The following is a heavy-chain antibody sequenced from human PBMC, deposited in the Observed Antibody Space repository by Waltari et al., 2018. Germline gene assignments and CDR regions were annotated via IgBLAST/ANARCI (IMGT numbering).Heavy chain of an antibody. CDR1: EFTFSSYA. V-gene: IGHV3-23*01. D-gene: IGHD1-1*01. J-gene: IGHJ4*02. CDR3: ARGQERSTSAQNDY. CDR2: IRGSGGTT. Sequence: EVQLLESGGNLVQPGGSLRLSCAGSEFTFSSYAMSWVRHPPGKGLEWVSAIRGSGGTTYYADSVKGRFTISRDNSKNTLFLQMNSLTADDTAVYYCARGQERSTSAQNDYWGQGTLVTVSS.